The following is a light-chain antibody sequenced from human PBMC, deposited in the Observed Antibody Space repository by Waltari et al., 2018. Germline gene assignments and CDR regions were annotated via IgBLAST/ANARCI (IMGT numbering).Light chain of an antibody. J-gene: IGKJ5*01. CDR3: QQRSNWPIT. Sequence: EIVLTQSPTTLSLSPVERATLSCRASQSVSSYLVWYQQKPGQAPKFLIYDASNRATGVPARFSGSGSGTDFTLTINSLEPEDFAVYYCQQRSNWPITFGQGTRLEIK. V-gene: IGKV3-11*01. CDR2: DAS. CDR1: QSVSSY.